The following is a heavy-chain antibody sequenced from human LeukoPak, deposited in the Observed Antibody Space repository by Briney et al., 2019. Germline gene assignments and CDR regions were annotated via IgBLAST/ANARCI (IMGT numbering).Heavy chain of an antibody. Sequence: GGSLRLSCAASGFTVSSNYMSWVRQAPGKGLEWVSVIYSGGSTYYADSVKGRFTISRDNAKNSLYLQMNSLRAEDTAVYYCARGSTYYDSSGQVPFDYWGQGTLVTVSS. CDR1: GFTVSSNY. V-gene: IGHV3-53*01. CDR3: ARGSTYYDSSGQVPFDY. J-gene: IGHJ4*02. CDR2: IYSGGST. D-gene: IGHD3-22*01.